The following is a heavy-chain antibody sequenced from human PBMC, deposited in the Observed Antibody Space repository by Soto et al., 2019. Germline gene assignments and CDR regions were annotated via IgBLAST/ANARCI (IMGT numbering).Heavy chain of an antibody. Sequence: SETLSLTCTISGGSISGYYWSWIRQPPGKGLKWIGYVYYTGSTKYNPSLESRVAMSADTSKNQFSLKVTSVTAADTAVYYCARRVRNRYYFDYWGQGTLVTVSS. D-gene: IGHD3-10*01. CDR3: ARRVRNRYYFDY. J-gene: IGHJ4*02. CDR1: GGSISGYY. V-gene: IGHV4-59*01. CDR2: VYYTGST.